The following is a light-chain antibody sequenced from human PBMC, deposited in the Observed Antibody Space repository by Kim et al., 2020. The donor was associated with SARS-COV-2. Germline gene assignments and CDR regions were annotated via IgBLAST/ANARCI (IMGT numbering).Light chain of an antibody. J-gene: IGKJ5*01. CDR2: AAS. CDR3: QQYGDYPIT. CDR1: QEVSSW. Sequence: GALGDRVTITGRAGQEVSSWVAWFQQRPGKAPQCLIYAASSLQSGVPSRFSGSGSGTHFTLTISTLHPEDFATYYCQQYGDYPITFGQGTRLEIK. V-gene: IGKV1D-16*01.